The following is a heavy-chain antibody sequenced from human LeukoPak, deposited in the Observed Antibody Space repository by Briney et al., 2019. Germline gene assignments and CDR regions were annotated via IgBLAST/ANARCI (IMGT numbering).Heavy chain of an antibody. CDR3: ARDSWSGSYRFDY. CDR1: GFTVSSNY. J-gene: IGHJ4*02. Sequence: PGGSLRLSCAASGFTVSSNYMSWVRQAPGKGLEWVSVIYSGGSTYYADSVKGRFTISRDNSKNTLYLQINSPRAEDTAVYYCARDSWSGSYRFDYWGQGTLVTVSS. V-gene: IGHV3-53*01. D-gene: IGHD1-26*01. CDR2: IYSGGST.